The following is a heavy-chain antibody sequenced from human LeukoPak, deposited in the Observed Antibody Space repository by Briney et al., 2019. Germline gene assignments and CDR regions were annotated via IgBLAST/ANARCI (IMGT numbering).Heavy chain of an antibody. CDR3: TRDRGAYNLYDY. CDR2: IRSKAYGEAA. CDR1: GFTFGDYA. D-gene: IGHD1-1*01. J-gene: IGHJ4*02. V-gene: IGHV3-49*03. Sequence: GGSLRLSRTASGFTFGDYAMSWIRQAPGKGLEWVGFIRSKAYGEAADYAASVKGRFTISRDDSKAIAYLQMNSQKTEDTAVYHCTRDRGAYNLYDYWGQGTLVTVSS.